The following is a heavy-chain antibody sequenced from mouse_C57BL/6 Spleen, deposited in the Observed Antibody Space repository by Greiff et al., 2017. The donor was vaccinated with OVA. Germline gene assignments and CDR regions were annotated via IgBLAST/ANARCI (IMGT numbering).Heavy chain of an antibody. V-gene: IGHV5-6*01. J-gene: IGHJ2*01. D-gene: IGHD2-3*01. CDR2: ISSGGSYT. CDR1: GFTFSSYG. Sequence: EVKLMESGGDLVKPGGSLKLSCAASGFTFSSYGMSWVRQTPDKRLEWVATISSGGSYTYYPDSVKGRFTISRDNAKNTLYLQMSSLKSEDTAMYYCARQRDGYYVFDYWGQGTTLTVSS. CDR3: ARQRDGYYVFDY.